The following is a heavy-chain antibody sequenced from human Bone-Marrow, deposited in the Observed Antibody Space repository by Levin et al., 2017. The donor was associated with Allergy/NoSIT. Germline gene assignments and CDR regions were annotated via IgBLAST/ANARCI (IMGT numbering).Heavy chain of an antibody. J-gene: IGHJ6*03. V-gene: IGHV4-34*01. Sequence: PGGSLRLSCAVSGGSFSGYYWSWIRQTPGKGLEWIGEINHSGGTTYNPSLKSRVTMSVDTSKNQFSLNLRSVTAADTAVYYCAREYYYGSASYITKPYMDAWGKGTTVTVSS. D-gene: IGHD3-10*01. CDR2: INHSGGT. CDR1: GGSFSGYY. CDR3: AREYYYGSASYITKPYMDA.